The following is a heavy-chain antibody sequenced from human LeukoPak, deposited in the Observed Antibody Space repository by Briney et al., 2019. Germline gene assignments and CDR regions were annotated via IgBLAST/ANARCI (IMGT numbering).Heavy chain of an antibody. CDR1: GYTFSSHG. Sequence: ASVKVSCKASGYTFSSHGISWVRQAPGQGLEWMGWISANSGYTNYAQNLQGRLTMTTDTSTSTAYMELRSLRSDDTAMYYCTRDPAHEEVRGIFIPYFDSWGQGTLVTVSS. J-gene: IGHJ4*02. D-gene: IGHD3-10*01. CDR3: TRDPAHEEVRGIFIPYFDS. CDR2: ISANSGYT. V-gene: IGHV1-18*01.